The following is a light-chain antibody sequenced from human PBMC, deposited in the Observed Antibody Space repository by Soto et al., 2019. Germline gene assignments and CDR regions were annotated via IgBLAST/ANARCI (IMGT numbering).Light chain of an antibody. Sequence: ESVLTQSPGTLSLSPGERATLSCRASQSVSSNYLAWYQQKPGQAPRLLIYGASTRATGIPDRFSATGSGTDFSLTISSVEPEDFAVYYCQQYGASPFTFGPGTRVEI. V-gene: IGKV3-20*01. CDR2: GAS. CDR3: QQYGASPFT. CDR1: QSVSSNY. J-gene: IGKJ3*01.